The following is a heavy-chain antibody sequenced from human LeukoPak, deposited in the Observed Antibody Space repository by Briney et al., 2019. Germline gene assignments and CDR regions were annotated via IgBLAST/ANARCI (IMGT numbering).Heavy chain of an antibody. Sequence: GGSLRLSCTASGFTFGDYAMSWVRQAPGKGLEWVGFIRSKAYGGTTEYAASVKGRFTISRDDSKSIAYLQMNSLKTEDTAVYYCTRGFELLWFGEFHPHHYLDYWGQGTLVTVSS. CDR2: IRSKAYGGTT. CDR1: GFTFGDYA. CDR3: TRGFELLWFGEFHPHHYLDY. D-gene: IGHD3-10*01. J-gene: IGHJ4*02. V-gene: IGHV3-49*04.